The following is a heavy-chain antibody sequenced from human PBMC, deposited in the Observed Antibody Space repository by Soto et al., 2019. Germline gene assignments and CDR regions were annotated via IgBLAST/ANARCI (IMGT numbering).Heavy chain of an antibody. Sequence: SETLSLTCTVSGGSISSYYWSWIRQPPGKGLEWIGYIYYSGSTNYNPSLKSRVTISVDTSKNQFSLKLSSVTAADTAVYYCARKYCGGGGCYPSGNRLDAFDIWGQGTMVPVPS. CDR3: ARKYCGGGGCYPSGNRLDAFDI. V-gene: IGHV4-59*08. D-gene: IGHD2-15*01. CDR1: GGSISSYY. J-gene: IGHJ3*02. CDR2: IYYSGST.